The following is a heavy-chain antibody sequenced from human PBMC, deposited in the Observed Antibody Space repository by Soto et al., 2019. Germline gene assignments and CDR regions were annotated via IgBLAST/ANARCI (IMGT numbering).Heavy chain of an antibody. V-gene: IGHV5-51*01. Sequence: GESLKISCKGSGYSFTSYWIGWVRQMPGKGLEWMGIIYPGDSDTRYSPSFQGQVTISADKSISTAYLQWSSLKASDTAMYYCARRRVSRSLDSYYGMDVWGQGTTVTVSS. CDR3: ARRRVSRSLDSYYGMDV. J-gene: IGHJ6*02. CDR2: IYPGDSDT. CDR1: GYSFTSYW. D-gene: IGHD6-13*01.